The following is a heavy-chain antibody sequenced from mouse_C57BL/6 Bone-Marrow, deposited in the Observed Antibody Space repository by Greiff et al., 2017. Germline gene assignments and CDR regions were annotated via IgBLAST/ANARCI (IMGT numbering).Heavy chain of an antibody. J-gene: IGHJ3*01. CDR1: GYSFTHYN. CDR3: ARSVYDNYGVAY. V-gene: IGHV1-39*01. CDR2: ITPNYGTT. D-gene: IGHD2-10*02. Sequence: VQLKESGPELVKPGASVKISCKASGYSFTHYNMNWVKQSNGTSREWIGVITPNYGTTSYNQKFKGKATLTVDQSSSTAYMQLNRLTSEDSAVYYCARSVYDNYGVAYWGQGTLVTGSA.